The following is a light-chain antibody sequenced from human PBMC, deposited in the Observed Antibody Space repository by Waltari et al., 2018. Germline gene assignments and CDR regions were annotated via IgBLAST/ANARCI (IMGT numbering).Light chain of an antibody. J-gene: IGKJ1*01. CDR3: QQYTTYPET. V-gene: IGKV1-5*03. Sequence: DIQMTQSPSTLSASVGETVIITCRASQSIYKWLAWYQQKPGEVPKLLIWKASNLQSGVPAGVSGSGSGTDFSLTISSVQPDDFATYYCQQYTTYPETFGQGTKVEIK. CDR2: KAS. CDR1: QSIYKW.